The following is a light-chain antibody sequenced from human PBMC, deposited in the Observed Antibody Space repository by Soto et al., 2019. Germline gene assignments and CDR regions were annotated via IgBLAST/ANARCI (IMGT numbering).Light chain of an antibody. J-gene: IGKJ1*01. CDR3: QQYQTLWT. CDR1: QSISSW. Sequence: DIQLTQSPSTLSASVGERVTLTCRASQSISSWLTWHQQKPGKAPKLLIYKASTLESGVPSRFSGSGSGTGFTLTISSLQPDDFATYYCQQYQTLWTFGQGTKVDIK. CDR2: KAS. V-gene: IGKV1-5*03.